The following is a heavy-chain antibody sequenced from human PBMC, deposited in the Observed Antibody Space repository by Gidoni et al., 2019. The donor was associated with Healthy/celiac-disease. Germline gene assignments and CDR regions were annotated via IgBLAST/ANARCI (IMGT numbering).Heavy chain of an antibody. CDR1: VGSISSYY. CDR2: IYYSGST. D-gene: IGHD1-1*01. J-gene: IGHJ5*02. V-gene: IGHV4-59*01. Sequence: QVQLQESGPGLVKPSETLSLPSTVSVGSISSYYWSWIRQPPGKGLEWIGYIYYSGSTNYNPYLKSRVTISVDTSKSQFSLKLSSVTAADTAVYYCARESIGTGWFDPWGQGTLVTVSS. CDR3: ARESIGTGWFDP.